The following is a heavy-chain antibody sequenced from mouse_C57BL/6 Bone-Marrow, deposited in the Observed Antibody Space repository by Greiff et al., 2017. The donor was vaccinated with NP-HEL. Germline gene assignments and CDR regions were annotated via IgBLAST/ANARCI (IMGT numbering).Heavy chain of an antibody. V-gene: IGHV5-6*01. CDR2: ISSGGSYT. CDR1: GFTFSSYG. Sequence: EVQVVESGGDLVKPGGSLKLSCAASGFTFSSYGMSWVRQTPDKRLEWVATISSGGSYTYYPDSVKGRFTISRDNAKNTLYLQMSSLKSEDTAMYYCARRIEYYAMDYWGQGTSVTVSS. CDR3: ARRIEYYAMDY. J-gene: IGHJ4*01.